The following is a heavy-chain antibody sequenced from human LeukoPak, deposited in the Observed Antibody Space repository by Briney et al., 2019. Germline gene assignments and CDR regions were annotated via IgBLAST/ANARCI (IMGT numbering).Heavy chain of an antibody. J-gene: IGHJ4*02. CDR2: VNAVGST. Sequence: SETLSLTCAVSGGSLSGYYWNWIRQPLGKGLEWIGYVNAVGSTKYNPSLSSRLTISVDKSKNQFSLKLNSVTAADSAVYFCARRVPAASGGGFDYWGQGTLVAVSS. V-gene: IGHV4-4*08. CDR3: ARRVPAASGGGFDY. CDR1: GGSLSGYY. D-gene: IGHD2-2*01.